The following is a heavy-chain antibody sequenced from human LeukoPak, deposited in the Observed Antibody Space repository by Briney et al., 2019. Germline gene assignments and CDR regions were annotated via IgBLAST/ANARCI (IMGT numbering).Heavy chain of an antibody. CDR1: GFTFSNYV. CDR2: VSVSGDYL. Sequence: PGGSLRLSCAASGFTFSNYVMRWVRQAPGKGLEWVSSVSVSGDYLYYADSAKGRFTISRDNSKDTLYLQMNSLRAEDTAVYYCANGMTANHYFDYWGQGTLVTVSP. D-gene: IGHD2-21*02. J-gene: IGHJ4*02. CDR3: ANGMTANHYFDY. V-gene: IGHV3-23*01.